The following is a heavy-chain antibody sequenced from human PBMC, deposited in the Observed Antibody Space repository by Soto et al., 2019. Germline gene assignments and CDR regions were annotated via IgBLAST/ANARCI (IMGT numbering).Heavy chain of an antibody. CDR2: ILYDGSNK. D-gene: IGHD2-2*01. Sequence: QVQLVESGGGVVQPGRSLRLSCAASGFTFSSYGMHWVRQAPGKGLEGVAVILYDGSNKYYADSVKGRFTISRDKSKNTLYLQMNSLRAEDTAVYYCARGGIVVVPSALYYYGMDVWGQGTTVTVSS. V-gene: IGHV3-33*01. CDR1: GFTFSSYG. CDR3: ARGGIVVVPSALYYYGMDV. J-gene: IGHJ6*02.